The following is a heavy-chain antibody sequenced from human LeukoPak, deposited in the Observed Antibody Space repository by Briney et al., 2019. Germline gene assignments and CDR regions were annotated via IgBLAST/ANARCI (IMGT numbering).Heavy chain of an antibody. Sequence: PSETLSLTCTVSGGSISSYYWSWIRQPPGKGLEWIGYIYYSGSTNYNPSLKTRVTISVDTSKHQFSLKLSSVTAADTAVYYCARSVTPTNWFDPWGQGTLVTVSS. CDR2: IYYSGST. CDR3: ARSVTPTNWFDP. J-gene: IGHJ5*02. CDR1: GGSISSYY. D-gene: IGHD4-17*01. V-gene: IGHV4-59*01.